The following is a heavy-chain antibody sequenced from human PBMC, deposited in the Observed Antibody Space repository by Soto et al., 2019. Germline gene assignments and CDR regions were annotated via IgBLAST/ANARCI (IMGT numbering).Heavy chain of an antibody. Sequence: NPSETLSLTCTVSGGSISSSSYYWGWIRQPPGKGLEWIGSIYYSGSTYYNPSLKSRVTISVDTSKNQFSLKLSSVTAADTAVYYCARIIPDGVSTTVTNIDYWGQGTLVTVSS. CDR2: IYYSGST. D-gene: IGHD4-17*01. CDR3: ARIIPDGVSTTVTNIDY. J-gene: IGHJ4*02. CDR1: GGSISSSSYY. V-gene: IGHV4-39*01.